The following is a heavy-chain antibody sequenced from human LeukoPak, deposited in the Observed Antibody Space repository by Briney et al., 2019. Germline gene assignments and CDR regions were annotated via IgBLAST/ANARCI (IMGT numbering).Heavy chain of an antibody. V-gene: IGHV3-30*18. J-gene: IGHJ4*02. Sequence: PGGSLRLSCAASGFTFSGYGMHWVRQAPGKGLEWVAVISYDGSNKYYADSVKGRFTISRDNSKNTLYLQMNSLRAEDTAVYYCAKLSDYDFWSGYYSETDYWGQGTLVTVSS. CDR2: ISYDGSNK. CDR1: GFTFSGYG. CDR3: AKLSDYDFWSGYYSETDY. D-gene: IGHD3-3*01.